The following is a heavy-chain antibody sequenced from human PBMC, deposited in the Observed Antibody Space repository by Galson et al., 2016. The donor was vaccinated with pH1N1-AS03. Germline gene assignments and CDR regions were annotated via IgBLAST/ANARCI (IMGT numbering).Heavy chain of an antibody. D-gene: IGHD1-1*01. Sequence: QSGAEVKKPGASVKVSCKASDYTFGIGWVRQAPGQGLEWMGWISTYNGNTKYAQKFQGRVTMTTDTSTSTAYMELRNLRSDDTAVYYCGGGTSDAFVIWGQGTMVIVSS. CDR2: ISTYNGNT. CDR1: DYTFG. J-gene: IGHJ3*02. CDR3: GGGTSDAFVI. V-gene: IGHV1-18*01.